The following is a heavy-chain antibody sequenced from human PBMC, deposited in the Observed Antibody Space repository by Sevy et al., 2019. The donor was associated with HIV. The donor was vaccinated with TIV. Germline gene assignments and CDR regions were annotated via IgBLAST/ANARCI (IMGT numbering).Heavy chain of an antibody. J-gene: IGHJ2*01. Sequence: SETLSLTCAVSGGSFSGFSWNWIRQPPGKGLEWIGEVNHYSPSLKSRATISLDTSKNQFSLKLQSVTAADTAVYFGARGVEGVVPSPIIGLGPWAKYWSFDLWGRGTLVTVSS. CDR1: GGSFSGFS. V-gene: IGHV4-34*01. D-gene: IGHD2-2*02. CDR2: VNH. CDR3: ARGVEGVVPSPIIGLGPWAKYWSFDL.